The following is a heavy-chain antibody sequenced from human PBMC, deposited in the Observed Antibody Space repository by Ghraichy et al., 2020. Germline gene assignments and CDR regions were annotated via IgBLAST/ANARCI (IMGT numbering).Heavy chain of an antibody. CDR3: AADSPCLPDSSGRTGWFDP. J-gene: IGHJ5*02. CDR1: GIAFSRYW. D-gene: IGHD3-22*01. V-gene: IGHV3-74*01. Sequence: LSLTCAASGIAFSRYWFHWVRQAPGKGLVWVSRINRDGSTTNYADSVKGRFTISRDDAKNTLYLQMSSLRAEDTAVYYCAADSPCLPDSSGRTGWFDPWGQGTLVTVAS. CDR2: INRDGSTT.